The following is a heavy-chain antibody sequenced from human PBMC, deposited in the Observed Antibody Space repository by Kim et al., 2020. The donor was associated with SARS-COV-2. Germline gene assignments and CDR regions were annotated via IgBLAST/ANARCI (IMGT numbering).Heavy chain of an antibody. CDR3: ARETGEYTGIDY. V-gene: IGHV4-59*01. Sequence: SETLSLTCTVSGGSISSYYWSWIRQPPGKGLEWIWYIYYSGSTNYNPTLKSRVTISVDTSKNQFSLKLSSVTAADTAVYYCARETGEYTGIDYWGQGTLVTVSS. CDR2: IYYSGST. CDR1: GGSISSYY. J-gene: IGHJ4*02. D-gene: IGHD4-17*01.